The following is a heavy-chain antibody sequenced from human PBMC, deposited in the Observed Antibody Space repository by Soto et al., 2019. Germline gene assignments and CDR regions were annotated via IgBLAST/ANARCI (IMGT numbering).Heavy chain of an antibody. J-gene: IGHJ5*02. Sequence: QVQLVESGGGVVQPGRSLRLSCVASGFTFSGYGMHWVRQAPGKGLEWVAVIAYDGSNKYYADSVKGRFTISRDNSKNTLYLQMNSLRAEDTAVYYCAKDNCISTSCYRLYNWFDPWGQGTLVTVSS. CDR1: GFTFSGYG. CDR3: AKDNCISTSCYRLYNWFDP. V-gene: IGHV3-30*18. D-gene: IGHD2-2*01. CDR2: IAYDGSNK.